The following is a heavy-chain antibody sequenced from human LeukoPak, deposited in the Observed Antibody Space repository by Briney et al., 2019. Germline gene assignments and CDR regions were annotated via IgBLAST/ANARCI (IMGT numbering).Heavy chain of an antibody. Sequence: PSETLSLTCAVYGGSFSGYYWGWIRQPPGKGLEWIGEINHSGSTNYNPSLKSRVTISVDTSKNQFSLKLSSVTAADTAVYYCARSSQRYSGSSFDYWGQGTLVTVSS. CDR1: GGSFSGYY. V-gene: IGHV4-34*01. J-gene: IGHJ4*02. CDR2: INHSGST. CDR3: ARSSQRYSGSSFDY. D-gene: IGHD1-26*01.